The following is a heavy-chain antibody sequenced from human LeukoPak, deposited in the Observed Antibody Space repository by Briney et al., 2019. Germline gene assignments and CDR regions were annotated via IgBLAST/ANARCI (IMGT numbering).Heavy chain of an antibody. CDR2: ISGSGGST. Sequence: QPGGSLRLSCVASGFTFSSYAMSWVRQAPGKGLEWVSSISGSGGSTYYADSVKGRFTISRDNSKNTLYLQMNSLRVEDTAVYYCAKGSDSYYFDDWGQGTLVTVSS. CDR3: AKGSDSYYFDD. CDR1: GFTFSSYA. V-gene: IGHV3-23*01. J-gene: IGHJ4*02.